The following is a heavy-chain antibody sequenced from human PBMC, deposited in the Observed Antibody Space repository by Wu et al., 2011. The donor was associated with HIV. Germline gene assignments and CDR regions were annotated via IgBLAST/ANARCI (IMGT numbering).Heavy chain of an antibody. CDR2: INPNSGGT. CDR3: ARVIGHTGKFDY. CDR1: GYTFTGYY. Sequence: QVQLVQSGAGVKKPGASVKVSCKASGYTFTGYYIHWVRQAPGQGLEWMGWINPNSGGTNYEQKFQDRVTMTTDTSITTAYMELRGLISDDAAVYYCARVIGHTGKFDYWGQGTLVTVSS. V-gene: IGHV1-2*02. D-gene: IGHD1-14*01. J-gene: IGHJ4*02.